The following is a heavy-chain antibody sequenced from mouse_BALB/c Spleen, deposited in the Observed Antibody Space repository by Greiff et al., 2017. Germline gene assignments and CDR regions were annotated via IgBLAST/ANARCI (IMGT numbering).Heavy chain of an antibody. CDR1: GFTFSSYA. CDR3: ARKGVYYYGSSGENLDY. V-gene: IGHV5-6-5*01. J-gene: IGHJ2*01. D-gene: IGHD1-1*01. Sequence: EVMLVESGGGLVKPGGSLKLSCAASGFTFSSYAMSWVRQTPEKRLEWVASISSGGSTYYPDSVKGRFTISRDNARNILYLQMSSLRSEDTAMYYCARKGVYYYGSSGENLDYWGQGTTLTVSS. CDR2: ISSGGST.